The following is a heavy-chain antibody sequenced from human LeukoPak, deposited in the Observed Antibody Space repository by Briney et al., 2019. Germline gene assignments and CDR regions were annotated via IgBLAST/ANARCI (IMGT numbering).Heavy chain of an antibody. CDR2: IYYSGST. D-gene: IGHD2-2*01. V-gene: IGHV4-59*08. CDR1: GSSISRYY. CDR3: ARRSASTNWYFDL. J-gene: IGHJ2*01. Sequence: SETLSLTCTVSGSSISRYYWSWIRQPPGKGLEWIGYIYYSGSTNYNPSLKSRVTISVDTSKNQFSLKMSSVTAADTAVYYCARRSASTNWYFDLWGRGTLVTVSS.